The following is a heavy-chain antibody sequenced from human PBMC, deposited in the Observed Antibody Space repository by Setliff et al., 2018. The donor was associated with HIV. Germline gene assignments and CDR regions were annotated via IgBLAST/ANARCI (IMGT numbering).Heavy chain of an antibody. J-gene: IGHJ5*01. D-gene: IGHD2-8*01. V-gene: IGHV3-21*04. CDR3: ARPLLRTNTVYGILGNWFDS. Sequence: SCKVSGSTLTELSMHWVRQAPGKGLEWVSSISDSSTYIYYADSLKGRFTISRGNARNSLYLQMNSLRVEDTAVYYCARPLLRTNTVYGILGNWFDSWGRGTLVTVSS. CDR1: GSTLTELS. CDR2: ISDSSTYI.